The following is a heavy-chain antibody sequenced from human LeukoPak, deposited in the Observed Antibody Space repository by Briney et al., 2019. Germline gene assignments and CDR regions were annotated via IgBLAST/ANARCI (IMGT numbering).Heavy chain of an antibody. J-gene: IGHJ4*02. D-gene: IGHD1-7*01. V-gene: IGHV3-15*01. Sequence: PGGSLRLSCAASGFTFSNAWMSWVRQAPGKGLEWVGRIKSKTDGGTTDYAAPVKGRFTTSRDDSKNTLYLQMNSLKTEDTAVYYCTTDLVVRQTRNYYFDYWGQGTLVTVSS. CDR2: IKSKTDGGTT. CDR3: TTDLVVRQTRNYYFDY. CDR1: GFTFSNAW.